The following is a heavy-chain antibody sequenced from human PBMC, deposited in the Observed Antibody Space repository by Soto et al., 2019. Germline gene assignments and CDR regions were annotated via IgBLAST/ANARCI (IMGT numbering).Heavy chain of an antibody. Sequence: QVQLVESGGGVVQPGRSLRLSCAASGFTFSNYAMYWVRQAPCNGLEWVAVLSYDGNNKYYADSVKGRFTISRDNSKNTLYLQINSLRVEDTAVYYCARAGRAGGSCYTLEGLRYGMDVWGQGTTVTVSS. D-gene: IGHD2-15*01. CDR1: GFTFSNYA. V-gene: IGHV3-30-3*01. CDR2: LSYDGNNK. J-gene: IGHJ6*02. CDR3: ARAGRAGGSCYTLEGLRYGMDV.